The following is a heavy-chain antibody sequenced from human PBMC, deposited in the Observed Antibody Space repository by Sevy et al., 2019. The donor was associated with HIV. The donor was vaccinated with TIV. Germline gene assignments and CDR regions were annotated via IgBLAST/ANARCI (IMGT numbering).Heavy chain of an antibody. CDR1: GFTFSNYG. J-gene: IGHJ3*01. D-gene: IGHD1-26*01. CDR3: AKGSKATDSAFDL. CDR2: VSYDGSTK. Sequence: AGSLRLSCAASGFTFSNYGMHWVRQAPGKGLEWVAVVSYDGSTKYYADFVKGRFTISRDNSKNTVYLQMNTPRTEDTAVFYCAKGSKATDSAFDLWGQGTMVTVSS. V-gene: IGHV3-30*18.